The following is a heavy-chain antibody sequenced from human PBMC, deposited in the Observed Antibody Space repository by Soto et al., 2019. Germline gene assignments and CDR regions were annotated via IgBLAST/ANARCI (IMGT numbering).Heavy chain of an antibody. CDR3: AREGPPIRAHNPPEYFQH. CDR1: GDSISTRSNY. Sequence: SETLSLTCTVSGDSISTRSNYWAWIRQPPGKGLEWIGSIYYAGGTYYNPSLKSRVTLFLDTSKNQFSLNLNSVTAADTAVYYCAREGPPIRAHNPPEYFQHWGQGTPVTVSS. CDR2: IYYAGGT. V-gene: IGHV4-39*02. J-gene: IGHJ1*01.